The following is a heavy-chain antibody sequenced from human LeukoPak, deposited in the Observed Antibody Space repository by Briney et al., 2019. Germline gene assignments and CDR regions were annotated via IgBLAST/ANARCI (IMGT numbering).Heavy chain of an antibody. J-gene: IGHJ4*02. D-gene: IGHD2-15*01. CDR1: GFTFSSYG. CDR3: ARAQGVVVVDY. Sequence: GGSLRLSCAASGFTFSSYGMHWVRQAPGKGLEWVAVIWYDGSNKYYADSVKGRFTISRDNSKYTLYLQMNSLRAEDTAVYYCARAQGVVVVDYWGQGTLVTVSS. V-gene: IGHV3-33*01. CDR2: IWYDGSNK.